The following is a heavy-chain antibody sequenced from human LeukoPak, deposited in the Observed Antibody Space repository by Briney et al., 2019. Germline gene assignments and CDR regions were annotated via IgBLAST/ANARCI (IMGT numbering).Heavy chain of an antibody. CDR1: GGSISSYY. CDR3: ARGRRGYSYALPGY. Sequence: SETLSLTCTVSGGSISSYYWSWIRQPPGKGLEWIGYIYYSGSTNYNPSLKSRVTISVDTSKNQFSLKLSSVTAADTAVYYCARGRRGYSYALPGYWGQGTLVTVSS. J-gene: IGHJ4*02. CDR2: IYYSGST. V-gene: IGHV4-59*12. D-gene: IGHD5-18*01.